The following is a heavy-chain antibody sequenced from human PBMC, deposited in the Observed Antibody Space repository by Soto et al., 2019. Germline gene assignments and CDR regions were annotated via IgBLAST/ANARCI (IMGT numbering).Heavy chain of an antibody. V-gene: IGHV3-48*02. CDR2: ISSTSSTK. CDR3: ARRITMVRGPYYYYGLDV. CDR1: GFTFSSHA. Sequence: GASVKVSCAASGFTFSSHAMNWVRQAPGKGLEWVSFISSTSSTKNYADSVKGRFTISRDNAKNSLYLQMSSLRDEDTAVYYCARRITMVRGPYYYYGLDVWGQGTTVTVSS. J-gene: IGHJ6*02. D-gene: IGHD3-10*01.